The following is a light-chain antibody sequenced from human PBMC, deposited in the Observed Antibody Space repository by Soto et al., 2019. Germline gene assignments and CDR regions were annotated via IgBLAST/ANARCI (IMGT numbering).Light chain of an antibody. CDR3: QQYSTSLWT. CDR2: DAS. Sequence: EIVLTQSPATLSLSPGERATLSCGASQSVDGNYLAWYQQKPGLAPRLLIYDASNRATDIPARFSGSGSGTDFTLTISRLEPEDFAVYYCQQYSTSLWTFGQGTKVEIK. J-gene: IGKJ1*01. CDR1: QSVDGNY. V-gene: IGKV3D-20*01.